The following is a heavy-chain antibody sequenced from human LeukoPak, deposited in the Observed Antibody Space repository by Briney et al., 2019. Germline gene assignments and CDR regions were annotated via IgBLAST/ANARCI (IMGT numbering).Heavy chain of an antibody. CDR1: GGSFSGYY. D-gene: IGHD3-22*01. J-gene: IGHJ4*02. CDR2: INHSGST. V-gene: IGHV4-34*01. CDR3: ARATLVYYDSSGYYQT. Sequence: KPSETLSLTCAVYGGSFSGYYWSWIRQPPGKGLEWIGEINHSGSTNYNPSLKSRVTISVDTSKNQFSLKLSSVTAADTAMYYCARATLVYYDSSGYYQTWGQGTLVTVSS.